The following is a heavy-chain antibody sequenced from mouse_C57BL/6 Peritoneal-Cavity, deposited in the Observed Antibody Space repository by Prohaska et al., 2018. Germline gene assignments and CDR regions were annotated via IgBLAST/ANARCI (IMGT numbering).Heavy chain of an antibody. CDR3: ARCYYDGSSGTMDY. Sequence: EVQLQQSGPVLVKPGPSVKISCKASGFTFTDYYMHWVKQSPGKSLEWIELVYPYNGGTSYNQKFKGKAIMTLDTFCSKGYMELNSLTSEDSAVYYCARCYYDGSSGTMDYWGQGTSVTVSS. J-gene: IGHJ4*01. CDR1: GFTFTDYY. D-gene: IGHD1-1*01. V-gene: IGHV1-36*01. CDR2: VYPYNGGT.